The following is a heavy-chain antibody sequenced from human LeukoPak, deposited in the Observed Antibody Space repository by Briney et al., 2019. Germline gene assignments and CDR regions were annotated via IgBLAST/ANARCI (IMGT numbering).Heavy chain of an antibody. CDR3: ARGLGGAEANWFDP. V-gene: IGHV3-7*01. Sequence: GGSLRLSCAASGFTFSSYWMSWVRQAPGKGLEWVANIKQDGSEKYYVDSVKGRFTISRDNAKNSLYLQMNSLRAEDTAVYYCARGLGGAEANWFDPWGQGTLVTVSS. CDR1: GFTFSSYW. J-gene: IGHJ5*02. D-gene: IGHD3-16*01. CDR2: IKQDGSEK.